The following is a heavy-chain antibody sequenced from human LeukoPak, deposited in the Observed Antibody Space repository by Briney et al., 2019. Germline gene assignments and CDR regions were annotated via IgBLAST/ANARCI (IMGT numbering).Heavy chain of an antibody. Sequence: GGSLRLSCAASGFTFSSYAMSWVRQAPGKGLEWVSAISGSGGSTYYADSVKGRFTTSRDNSKNTLYLQMNSLRAEDTAVYYCANYLNYYDSGGYLEGFDYWGQGTLVTVSS. CDR2: ISGSGGST. V-gene: IGHV3-23*01. CDR1: GFTFSSYA. J-gene: IGHJ4*02. D-gene: IGHD3-22*01. CDR3: ANYLNYYDSGGYLEGFDY.